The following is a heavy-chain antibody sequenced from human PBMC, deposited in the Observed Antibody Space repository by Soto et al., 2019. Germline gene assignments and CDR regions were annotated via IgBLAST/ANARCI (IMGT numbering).Heavy chain of an antibody. D-gene: IGHD2-8*02. Sequence: QVQLVQSGAEVKKPGASVKVSCKASGYTFTSYGISWGRQAPGQGLEWMGWISAYNGNTHYAQKLQGRVTMTTDTSTSTAYMELRSLRSDDTAVYYCARDRKRFTGGGYVDYWGQGTLVTVSS. CDR1: GYTFTSYG. V-gene: IGHV1-18*01. CDR3: ARDRKRFTGGGYVDY. J-gene: IGHJ4*02. CDR2: ISAYNGNT.